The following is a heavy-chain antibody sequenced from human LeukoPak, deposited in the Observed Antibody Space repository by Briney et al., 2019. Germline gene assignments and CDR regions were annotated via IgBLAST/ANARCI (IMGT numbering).Heavy chain of an antibody. CDR1: GGSISSGDYY. V-gene: IGHV4-39*07. D-gene: IGHD3-10*01. Sequence: PSETLSLTCTVSGGSISSGDYYWSWIRQPPGKGLEWIGEINHSGSTNYNPSLKSRVTISVDTSKNQFSLKLSSVTAADTAVYYCARGPSANRLLWFGELSKSFDYWGQGTLVTVSS. CDR3: ARGPSANRLLWFGELSKSFDY. CDR2: INHSGST. J-gene: IGHJ4*02.